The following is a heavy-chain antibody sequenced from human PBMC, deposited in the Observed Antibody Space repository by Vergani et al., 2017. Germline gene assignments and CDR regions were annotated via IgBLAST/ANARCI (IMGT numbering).Heavy chain of an antibody. CDR1: GFTFSSDA. CDR2: INRGSTT. J-gene: IGHJ3*02. V-gene: IGHV3-23*04. D-gene: IGHD6-19*01. CDR3: AKVGRSEVAGTFGAFDI. Sequence: VQLVESGGGVVQRGGSLRVSCAASGFTFSSDAMSWVRQAPGKGLEWVSAINRGSTTYYADSVKGRFTISRDNSKNTVFLQMNSLRAEDTAVYYCAKVGRSEVAGTFGAFDIWGQGTMVTVSS.